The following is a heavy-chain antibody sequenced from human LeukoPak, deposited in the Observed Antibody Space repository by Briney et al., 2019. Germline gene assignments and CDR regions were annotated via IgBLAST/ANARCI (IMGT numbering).Heavy chain of an antibody. D-gene: IGHD6-13*01. J-gene: IGHJ4*02. Sequence: GGSLRLSCVASGFTFSSYWMSWVREAPGNGLEWVANIKQDGSEKYYVDSVNGRFTISRDNAKNSLYLQMNSLRVEDTAVYYCARDGQQLGFWGQGTLVIVSS. CDR3: ARDGQQLGF. CDR1: GFTFSSYW. CDR2: IKQDGSEK. V-gene: IGHV3-7*04.